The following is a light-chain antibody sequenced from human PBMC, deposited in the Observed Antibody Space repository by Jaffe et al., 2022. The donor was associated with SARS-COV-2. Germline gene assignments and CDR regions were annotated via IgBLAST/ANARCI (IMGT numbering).Light chain of an antibody. V-gene: IGKV4-1*01. CDR1: QSVLYSSNNKNY. CDR2: WAS. J-gene: IGKJ5*01. Sequence: DIVMTQSPDSLAVSLGERATINCKSSQSVLYSSNNKNYLAWYQQKPGQPPKLLIYWASTRESGVPDRFSGSGSGTDFTLTITSLQAEDVAVYFCHQYYSFPITFGHGTRLEIK. CDR3: HQYYSFPIT.